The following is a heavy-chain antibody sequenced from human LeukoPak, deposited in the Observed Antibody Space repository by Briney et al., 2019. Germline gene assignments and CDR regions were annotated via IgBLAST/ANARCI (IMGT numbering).Heavy chain of an antibody. CDR3: ASGVAVRDY. CDR2: INHSGST. J-gene: IGHJ4*02. Sequence: PSETLSLTCAVYGGSFSGYYWSWNRQPPGKGLEWIGEINHSGSTNYNPSLKSRVTISVDTSKNQFSLKLSSVTAADTAVYYCASGVAVRDYWGQGTLVTVSS. D-gene: IGHD2-15*01. V-gene: IGHV4-34*01. CDR1: GGSFSGYY.